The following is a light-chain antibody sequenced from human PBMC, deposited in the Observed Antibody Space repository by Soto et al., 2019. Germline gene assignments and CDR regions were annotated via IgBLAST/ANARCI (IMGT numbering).Light chain of an antibody. J-gene: IGKJ1*01. CDR3: YQYDSSPWT. V-gene: IGKV3-20*01. CDR2: DAS. Sequence: EIVMTQSPGTLSLSPGEVATLSCRASQSVSGSYLAWYQQKPGQAPRLVIYDASGRATGIPDRFSGSGSGTDFTLTISRLEAEDFAVYFCYQYDSSPWTFGQGTKVDIK. CDR1: QSVSGSY.